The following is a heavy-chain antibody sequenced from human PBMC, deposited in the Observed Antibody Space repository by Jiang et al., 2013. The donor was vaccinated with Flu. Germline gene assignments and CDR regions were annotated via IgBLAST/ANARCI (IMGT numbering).Heavy chain of an antibody. D-gene: IGHD1-26*01. J-gene: IGHJ5*02. CDR1: GYSISSGYY. CDR3: ARDRGSRSWFDP. V-gene: IGHV4-38-2*02. CDR2: MYHSGTT. Sequence: GSGLVKPSETLSLTCTVSGYSISSGYYWGWIRQPPGKGLEWIGSMYHSGTTYYNPSLKSRVTISIDTSKNHFSLRLSSVTAADTAVYYCARDRGSRSWFDPWGQGTLVAVSS.